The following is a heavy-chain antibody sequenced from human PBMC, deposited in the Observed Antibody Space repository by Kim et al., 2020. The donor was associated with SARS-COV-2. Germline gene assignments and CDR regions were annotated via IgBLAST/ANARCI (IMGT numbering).Heavy chain of an antibody. J-gene: IGHJ4*02. Sequence: GGSLRLSCAASGFTFSGSVMHWVRQAPGKGLGWVATISYDGSSKYYADSVKGRFTISRDNSKNTLYLQMNSLRIEDTAIFYCATTVTSYFDYWGQGTLVT. D-gene: IGHD4-17*01. CDR3: ATTVTSYFDY. V-gene: IGHV3-30*03. CDR2: ISYDGSSK. CDR1: GFTFSGSV.